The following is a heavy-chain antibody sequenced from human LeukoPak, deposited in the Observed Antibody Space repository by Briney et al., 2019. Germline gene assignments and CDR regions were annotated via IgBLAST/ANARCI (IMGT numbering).Heavy chain of an antibody. CDR1: GFTFSSYG. V-gene: IGHV3-30*02. Sequence: GGSLRLSCAASGFTFSSYGMHWVRQAPGKGLEWVAFIRYDGSNKYYADSVKGRFTISRDNSKNTLYLQMNSLRAEDTAVYYCARVAKVGRPSDAFDIWGQGTMVTVSS. CDR3: ARVAKVGRPSDAFDI. J-gene: IGHJ3*02. CDR2: IRYDGSNK.